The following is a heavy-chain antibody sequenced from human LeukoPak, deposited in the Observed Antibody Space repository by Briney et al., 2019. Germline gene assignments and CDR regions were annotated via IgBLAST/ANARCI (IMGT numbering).Heavy chain of an antibody. CDR2: FDPGAGET. CDR1: GYTLSKLS. D-gene: IGHD5-18*01. V-gene: IGHV1-24*01. J-gene: IGHJ4*02. CDR3: ATGIQLSPAASFYFDY. Sequence: ASVKVSRKVSGYTLSKLSMHWVRQAPGKGLEWMGGFDPGAGETIYAQRFQGRLTVTEDIFTDTANMELSSLRSEDTAVYYCATGIQLSPAASFYFDYWGQGTLVTVSP.